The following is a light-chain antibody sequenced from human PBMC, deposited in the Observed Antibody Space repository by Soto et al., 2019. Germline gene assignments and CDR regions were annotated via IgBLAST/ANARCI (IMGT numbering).Light chain of an antibody. CDR3: QQYGSSRRT. CDR2: GAS. CDR1: QSVSGSY. V-gene: IGKV3-20*01. Sequence: EMVLTQSPGTLSLSPGERATLSCRASQSVSGSYLAWYQQKPGQAPRLLIYGASSRATGIPDRFSGTGSGTDFTLTISRLEPDDFAVYYCQQYGSSRRTFGQGTKVEIK. J-gene: IGKJ1*01.